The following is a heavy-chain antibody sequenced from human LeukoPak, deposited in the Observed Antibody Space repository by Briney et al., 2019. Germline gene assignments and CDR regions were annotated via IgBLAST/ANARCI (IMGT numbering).Heavy chain of an antibody. CDR3: AREGGDPRWFDP. V-gene: IGHV4-4*07. D-gene: IGHD6-25*01. Sequence: SETLSLTCTVSGGSISSYYWTWIRQSAGKGLEWIGRINTSGSTNYNPSLRSRVTMSVNTSKNQFSLNLTSVTAADTAVYSCAREGGDPRWFDPWGQGTLVTVSS. CDR1: GGSISSYY. CDR2: INTSGST. J-gene: IGHJ5*02.